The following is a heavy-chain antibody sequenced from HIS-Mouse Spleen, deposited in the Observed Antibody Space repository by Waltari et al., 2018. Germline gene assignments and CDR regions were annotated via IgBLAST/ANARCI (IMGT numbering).Heavy chain of an antibody. D-gene: IGHD6-13*01. V-gene: IGHV4-39*07. CDR1: GGSLSSTSYY. CDR2: IYYSGST. Sequence: QLQLQESGPGLVKPSETLSLTCTVPGGSLSSTSYYRGGIRQPPGKGLEWIGSIYYSGSTYYNPSLKSRVTISVDTSKNQFSLKLSSVTAADTAVYYCAREIPYSSSWYDWYFDLWGRGTLVTVSS. J-gene: IGHJ2*01. CDR3: AREIPYSSSWYDWYFDL.